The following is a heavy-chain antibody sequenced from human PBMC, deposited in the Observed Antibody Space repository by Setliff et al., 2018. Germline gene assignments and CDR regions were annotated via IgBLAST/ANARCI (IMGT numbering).Heavy chain of an antibody. J-gene: IGHJ4*02. D-gene: IGHD2-15*01. CDR3: TTRYHNPGSSWTGDN. CDR2: IKQDGSEE. Sequence: PGGSLRLSCTASGFTFNKHWMTWVRQAPGKGLEWVANIKQDGSEEYYVDSVRGRITISRDNAHNSLYLQMNNLRVEDTAVYYCTTRYHNPGSSWTGDNWGQGTLVTVSS. V-gene: IGHV3-7*03. CDR1: GFTFNKHW.